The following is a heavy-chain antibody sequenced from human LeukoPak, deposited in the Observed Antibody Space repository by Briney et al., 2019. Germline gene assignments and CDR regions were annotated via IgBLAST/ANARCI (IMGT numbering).Heavy chain of an antibody. CDR2: IRGSGGST. Sequence: GGSLRLSCAASRFTFSSYAMSWVRQAPGKGLEWVSAIRGSGGSTYYADSVKGRFTIYRDNSKNTLYLQMNSLRAEDTAVYYCAKADDFWSGYPDYWGQGTLVTVSS. J-gene: IGHJ4*02. V-gene: IGHV3-23*01. CDR3: AKADDFWSGYPDY. CDR1: RFTFSSYA. D-gene: IGHD3-3*01.